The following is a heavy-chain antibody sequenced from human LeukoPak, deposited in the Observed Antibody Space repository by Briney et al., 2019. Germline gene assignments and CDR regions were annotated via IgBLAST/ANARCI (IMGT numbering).Heavy chain of an antibody. D-gene: IGHD3-3*01. CDR3: AKANLRIFGVGTYFDY. Sequence: GGSLRLSCAASGFTFSSYAMSWVRQAPGKGLEWVSGISGSGDSTYYADSVKGPFTISRDNSKNTLYLQMNSLRAEDTAVYYCAKANLRIFGVGTYFDYWGQGTLVTVSS. CDR1: GFTFSSYA. J-gene: IGHJ4*02. V-gene: IGHV3-23*01. CDR2: ISGSGDST.